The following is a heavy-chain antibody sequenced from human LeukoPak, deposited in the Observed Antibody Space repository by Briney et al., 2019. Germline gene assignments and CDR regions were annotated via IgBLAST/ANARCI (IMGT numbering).Heavy chain of an antibody. CDR1: GASITNYY. J-gene: IGHJ4*02. D-gene: IGHD1-1*01. V-gene: IGHV4-4*07. Sequence: PSETLSLTRTVSGASITNYYWSWIRQSAGKGLEWTGRIYPSGSTHSNPSLKSRVTISLDTSKNQFSLGLTSVTAADTAVYYCARVRPNWNDGTFDYWGQGSLVTVSS. CDR3: ARVRPNWNDGTFDY. CDR2: IYPSGST.